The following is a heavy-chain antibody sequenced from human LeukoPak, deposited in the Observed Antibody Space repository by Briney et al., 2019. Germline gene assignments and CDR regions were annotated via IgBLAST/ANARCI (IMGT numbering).Heavy chain of an antibody. Sequence: GGSLRLSCAASGFTFSSYEMNWVRQAPGKGLEWVSYISSSGSTIYYADSVKGRFTISRDNAKNSLYLQMNSLRAEDTAVYYCAREGSGSYGYYYYYMDVWGKGTTVTISS. CDR3: AREGSGSYGYYYYYMDV. CDR2: ISSSGSTI. V-gene: IGHV3-48*03. J-gene: IGHJ6*03. D-gene: IGHD3-10*01. CDR1: GFTFSSYE.